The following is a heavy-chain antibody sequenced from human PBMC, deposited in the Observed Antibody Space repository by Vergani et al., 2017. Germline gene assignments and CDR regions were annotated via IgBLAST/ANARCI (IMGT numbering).Heavy chain of an antibody. CDR2: IWYDGSQR. D-gene: IGHD4-23*01. CDR1: GFIFKNYG. Sequence: QVQLVESGGGVVQPGGSLRLSCAVSGFIFKNYGMHWVRQAPGRGLEWVAVIWYDGSQRYYVDYVKGRFTISRDDSKNTLYLQMNGLRAEDTAVYYCGRGYGGNSGYFDYWGQGTLVIVSS. J-gene: IGHJ4*02. CDR3: GRGYGGNSGYFDY. V-gene: IGHV3-33*01.